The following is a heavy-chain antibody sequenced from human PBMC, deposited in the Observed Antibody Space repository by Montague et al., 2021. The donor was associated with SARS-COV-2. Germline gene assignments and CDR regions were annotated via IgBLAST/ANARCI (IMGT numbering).Heavy chain of an antibody. D-gene: IGHD3-9*01. CDR2: INHSGST. CDR1: GGSLSGYY. CDR3: ARERYSFSLTRGSTWFDP. Sequence: SETLSLTCAVYGGSLSGYYWSWIRQPPGKGLEWIGEINHSGSTNYNPSLKSRVTISVDTSKNQFSLKLSSVTAADTAVYYCARERYSFSLTRGSTWFDPWGQGTLVTVSS. V-gene: IGHV4-34*01. J-gene: IGHJ5*02.